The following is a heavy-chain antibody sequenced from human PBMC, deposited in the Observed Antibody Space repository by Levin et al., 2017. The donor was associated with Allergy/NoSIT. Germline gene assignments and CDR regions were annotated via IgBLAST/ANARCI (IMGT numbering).Heavy chain of an antibody. CDR3: AKASFDILTGYYPYYFDY. D-gene: IGHD3-9*01. Sequence: GESLKISCAASGFTFSSYAMSWVRQAPGKGLEWVSAISGSGGSTYYADSVKGRFTISRDNSKNTLYLQMNSLRAEDTAVYYCAKASFDILTGYYPYYFDYWGQGTLVTVSS. CDR1: GFTFSSYA. J-gene: IGHJ4*02. CDR2: ISGSGGST. V-gene: IGHV3-23*01.